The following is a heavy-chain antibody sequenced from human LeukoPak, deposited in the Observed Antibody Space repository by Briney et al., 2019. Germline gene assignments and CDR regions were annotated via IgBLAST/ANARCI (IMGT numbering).Heavy chain of an antibody. CDR2: ISDRGSYI. CDR3: ANHLACGSTSCPSFDD. V-gene: IGHV3-21*01. J-gene: IGHJ4*02. CDR1: GFTFNTYS. Sequence: PGGSLRLSCTASGFTFNTYSMNWVRQAPGKGLEWVPSISDRGSYIYYTDSVKGRFTITRDNAKNSLYLQMNSLRADDTAVYYCANHLACGSTSCPSFDDWGQGTLVTVSS. D-gene: IGHD2-2*01.